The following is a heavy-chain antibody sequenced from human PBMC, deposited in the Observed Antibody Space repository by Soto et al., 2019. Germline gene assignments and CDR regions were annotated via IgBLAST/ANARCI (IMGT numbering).Heavy chain of an antibody. D-gene: IGHD4-4*01. CDR2: ISGGGDGN. V-gene: IGHV3-23*01. CDR3: AKFLQWSAEGFDY. Sequence: GGSLRLSCAASGFTFSNYAMSWVRQAPGKGLEWVSYISGGGDGNNYADSVKGRFTTSRDNSRNTLYLQMNSLRVEDTAVYYCAKFLQWSAEGFDYWGQGTLVTVSS. CDR1: GFTFSNYA. J-gene: IGHJ4*02.